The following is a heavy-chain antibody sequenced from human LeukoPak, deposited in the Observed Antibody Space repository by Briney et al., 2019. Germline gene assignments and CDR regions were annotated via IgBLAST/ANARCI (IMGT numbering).Heavy chain of an antibody. CDR3: ARETYYYGSGSYDSYGMDV. CDR2: IYYSGST. V-gene: IGHV4-59*01. Sequence: PSETLSPTCTVSGGSISSYYWSWIRQPPGKGLEWIGYIYYSGSTNYNPSLKSRVTISVDTSKNQFSLKLSSVTAADTAVYYCARETYYYGSGSYDSYGMDVWGQGTTVTASS. D-gene: IGHD3-10*01. CDR1: GGSISSYY. J-gene: IGHJ6*02.